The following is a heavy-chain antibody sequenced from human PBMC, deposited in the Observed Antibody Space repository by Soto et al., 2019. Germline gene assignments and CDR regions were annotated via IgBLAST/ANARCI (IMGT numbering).Heavy chain of an antibody. J-gene: IGHJ5*02. Sequence: QVQLQESGPGLVKPSQTLSLTCTVSGGSLSSGGYYWSWIRQHPGKRLEWIGYMYYSGSTYYNPSLTSRVTISVDTSKNQFSLKLSSVTAADTAVYYCSRRSIAAAGWWFDAWGQGTLVTVSS. V-gene: IGHV4-31*03. CDR1: GGSLSSGGYY. CDR2: MYYSGST. CDR3: SRRSIAAAGWWFDA. D-gene: IGHD6-13*01.